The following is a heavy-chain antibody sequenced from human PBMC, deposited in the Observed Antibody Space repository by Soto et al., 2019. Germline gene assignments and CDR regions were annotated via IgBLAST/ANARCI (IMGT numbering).Heavy chain of an antibody. V-gene: IGHV4-59*01. J-gene: IGHJ5*02. CDR2: VHYSGFA. CDR3: ARALDYDFWGVRNWFDP. Sequence: QVQLQQSGPGLVRPSEALTLTCDVSGASITDNYWSWIRQPPGKGPEWTGYVHYSGFANYNPALKLRVTIEIETSKNRLFLKVDTVTAEDTAVYYCARALDYDFWGVRNWFDPWGQGILVTVSS. CDR1: GASITDNY. D-gene: IGHD3-3*01.